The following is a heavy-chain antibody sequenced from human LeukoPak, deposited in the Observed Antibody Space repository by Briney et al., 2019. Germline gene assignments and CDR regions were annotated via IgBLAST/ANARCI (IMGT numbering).Heavy chain of an antibody. V-gene: IGHV4-59*01. J-gene: IGHJ2*01. Sequence: PSETLSLTCTVSGGSISSYYWSWIRQPPRKGLEWIGYIYYSGSTNYNPSLKSRVTISVDTSKNQFYLKLSSVTAADTAVHYCARGGRSVTRRNWYFDLWGRGTLVTVSS. CDR2: IYYSGST. D-gene: IGHD4-17*01. CDR3: ARGGRSVTRRNWYFDL. CDR1: GGSISSYY.